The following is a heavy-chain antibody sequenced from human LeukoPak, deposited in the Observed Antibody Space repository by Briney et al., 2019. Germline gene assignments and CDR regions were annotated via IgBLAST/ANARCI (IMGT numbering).Heavy chain of an antibody. CDR3: AHGSSTWANFDY. V-gene: IGHV4-59*01. CDR1: GGSISTYY. CDR2: IYYTGST. J-gene: IGHJ4*02. D-gene: IGHD6-13*01. Sequence: PSETLSLTCTVSGGSISTYYWNWIRQRPGKGLEWIGFIYYTGSTNYNPSLKSRLTISLDTSKNQFSLKLSSVTAADTTVYYCAHGSSTWANFDYWGQGTLVTVSS.